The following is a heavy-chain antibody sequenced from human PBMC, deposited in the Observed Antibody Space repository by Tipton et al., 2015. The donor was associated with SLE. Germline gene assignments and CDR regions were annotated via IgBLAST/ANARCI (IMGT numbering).Heavy chain of an antibody. V-gene: IGHV4-34*01. CDR2: INHIGST. J-gene: IGHJ4*02. D-gene: IGHD6-19*01. CDR3: ARGPTPPFGSGWYSFDY. Sequence: TLSLTCIVSGETISSPSHYWSWVRQPPGKGLEWIGEINHIGSTNYNPSLKSRVTVSVDTSKNQVSLNLTSVTAADTAVYYCARGPTPPFGSGWYSFDYWGQGTLVTVSS. CDR1: GETISSPSHY.